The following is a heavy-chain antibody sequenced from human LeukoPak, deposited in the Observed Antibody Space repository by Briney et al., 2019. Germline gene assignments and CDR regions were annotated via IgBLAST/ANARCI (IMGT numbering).Heavy chain of an antibody. CDR3: ARHAAVEGSSGWSPLWWFDP. Sequence: PSETLSLTCTVSGGSFSTYYWSWIRQPPGKGLEWIGYMHHSGSTKHNPYLKSRVTISVDTSKSQFSLKLSSVTAADTAVYYCARHAAVEGSSGWSPLWWFDPWGQGTLVTVSS. D-gene: IGHD6-19*01. V-gene: IGHV4-59*08. CDR2: MHHSGST. CDR1: GGSFSTYY. J-gene: IGHJ5*02.